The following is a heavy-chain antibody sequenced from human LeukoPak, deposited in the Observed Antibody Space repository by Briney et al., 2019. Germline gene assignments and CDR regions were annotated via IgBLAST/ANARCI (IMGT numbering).Heavy chain of an antibody. Sequence: GASVTVSCKASGGTFSSHAISWVRQAPGQGLEWMGGIIPIFGTANYAQKFQGRVTITADESTSTAYMELSSLRSEDTAVYYCARDVEVGATGYFDYWGQGTLVTVSS. D-gene: IGHD1-26*01. CDR3: ARDVEVGATGYFDY. V-gene: IGHV1-69*13. J-gene: IGHJ4*02. CDR1: GGTFSSHA. CDR2: IIPIFGTA.